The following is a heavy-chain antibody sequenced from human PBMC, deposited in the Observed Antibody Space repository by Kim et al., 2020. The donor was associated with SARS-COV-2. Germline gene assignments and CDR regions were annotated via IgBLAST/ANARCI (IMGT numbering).Heavy chain of an antibody. V-gene: IGHV4-34*01. J-gene: IGHJ4*02. Sequence: YNASLGSRVTISVDTSKNQFSLNRSSMTAADTAVYYCARARIGYSYNFDYWGQGTLVTVSS. D-gene: IGHD5-18*01. CDR3: ARARIGYSYNFDY.